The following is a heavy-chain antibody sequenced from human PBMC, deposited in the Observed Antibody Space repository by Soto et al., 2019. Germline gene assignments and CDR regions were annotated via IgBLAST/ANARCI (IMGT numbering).Heavy chain of an antibody. CDR2: IYYIGRT. CDR1: GGSISSGGYY. Sequence: QVQLQESGPGLVKPSQTLSLTCTVSGGSISSGGYYWNWIRQHPGKGLEWIGYIYYIGRTYYNPSLTSRVTISLDTSTNQFSLKLSSVTAAGTAVYYCARSVFSWGQGTLVTVSS. CDR3: ARSVFS. V-gene: IGHV4-31*03. J-gene: IGHJ5*02.